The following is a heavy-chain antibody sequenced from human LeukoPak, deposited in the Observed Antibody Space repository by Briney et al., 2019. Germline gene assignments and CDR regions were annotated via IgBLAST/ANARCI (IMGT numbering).Heavy chain of an antibody. CDR3: TTDYTSGNPY. CDR2: IKSKTDGGTR. J-gene: IGHJ4*02. D-gene: IGHD3-10*01. V-gene: IGHV3-15*01. Sequence: GGSLRLSCAASGSTFSNAWMSWVRQAPGKGLGWVGRIKSKTDGGTRDYAAPVKVRFTISRDDSKNTLYLQMNSLKTEDTAVYYCTTDYTSGNPYWGQGTLVTVSS. CDR1: GSTFSNAW.